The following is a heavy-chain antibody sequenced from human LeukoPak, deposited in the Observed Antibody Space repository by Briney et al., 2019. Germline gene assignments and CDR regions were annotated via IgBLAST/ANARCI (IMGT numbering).Heavy chain of an antibody. D-gene: IGHD3-22*01. CDR3: AREASRSSGYYSSAFDI. Sequence: SETLSLTCTVSGGSFSSGNYYWSWIRQPPGKGLEWIGYIYYSGSTNYNPSLKSRVTISVDTSKNQFSLKLSSVTAADTAVYYCAREASRSSGYYSSAFDIWGQGTMVTVSS. CDR1: GGSFSSGNYY. CDR2: IYYSGST. J-gene: IGHJ3*02. V-gene: IGHV4-61*01.